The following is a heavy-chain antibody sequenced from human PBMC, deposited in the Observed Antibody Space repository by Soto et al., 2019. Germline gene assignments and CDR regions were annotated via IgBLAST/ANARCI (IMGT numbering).Heavy chain of an antibody. J-gene: IGHJ3*01. CDR2: IWYDGNNK. V-gene: IGHV3-33*01. CDR1: GFTFSTYV. CDR3: ARAHPSAMTHAFDV. D-gene: IGHD2-2*01. Sequence: QVQLVESGGGVVQPGRSLRLSCAASGFTFSTYVMHWVRQAPGKGLEWVAVIWYDGNNKYYADSVKGRFTISRDNSKNTLYLQRNSLRADDTAVYYCARAHPSAMTHAFDVWGQGTMVTVSS.